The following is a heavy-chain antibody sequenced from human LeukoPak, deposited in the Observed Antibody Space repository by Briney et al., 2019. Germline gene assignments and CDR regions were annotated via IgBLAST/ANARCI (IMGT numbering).Heavy chain of an antibody. J-gene: IGHJ4*02. V-gene: IGHV3-20*04. CDR2: INWNGGST. CDR3: ARDRGNDYGDFSYFDY. D-gene: IGHD4-17*01. CDR1: GFTFDDYG. Sequence: PGGSLRLSCAASGFTFDDYGMSWVRQAPGKGLEWVSGINWNGGSTGYADSVKGRFTISRDNAKNSLYLQMNSLRAEDTALYYCARDRGNDYGDFSYFDYWGQGTLVTVPS.